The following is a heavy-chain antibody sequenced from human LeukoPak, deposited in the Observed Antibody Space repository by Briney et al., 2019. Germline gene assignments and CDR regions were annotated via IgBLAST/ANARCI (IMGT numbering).Heavy chain of an antibody. CDR2: IKQDGSEK. J-gene: IGHJ5*02. D-gene: IGHD3-3*01. CDR3: AREALYYDFWSGHIRWFDP. Sequence: GGSLILSCAASGFTFSSYWMSWVRQAPGKGLEWVANIKQDGSEKYYVDSVKGRFTISRGNAKNSLYLQMNSLRAEDAAVYYCAREALYYDFWSGHIRWFDPWGQGTLVTVSS. V-gene: IGHV3-7*01. CDR1: GFTFSSYW.